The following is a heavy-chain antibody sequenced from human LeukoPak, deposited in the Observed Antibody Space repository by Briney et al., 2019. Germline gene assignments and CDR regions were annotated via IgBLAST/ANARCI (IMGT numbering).Heavy chain of an antibody. D-gene: IGHD6-13*01. CDR2: ISSSSSYI. J-gene: IGHJ3*02. Sequence: GGSLILSCAASGFTFSSYSMNWVRQAPGKGLEWVSSISSSSSYIYYADSVKGRFTISRDNAKNSLYLQMNSLRAEDTAVYYCARIVIAAAGTDAFDIWGQGTMVTVSS. V-gene: IGHV3-21*01. CDR1: GFTFSSYS. CDR3: ARIVIAAAGTDAFDI.